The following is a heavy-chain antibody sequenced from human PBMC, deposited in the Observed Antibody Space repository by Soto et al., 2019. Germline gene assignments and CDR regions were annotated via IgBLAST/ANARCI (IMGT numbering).Heavy chain of an antibody. CDR3: ATQMTTSQDAFDI. J-gene: IGHJ3*02. Sequence: GESLKISCKTSGYVFTAYWIGRVRQMPGKGLEWMGIIYPGGDSDTRYSQSSQGQVTISADKSITTAYLQWNSLKASDTAMYYCATQMTTSQDAFDIWGQGTMVTVSS. CDR1: GYVFTAYW. CDR2: IYPGGDSDT. D-gene: IGHD4-4*01. V-gene: IGHV5-51*01.